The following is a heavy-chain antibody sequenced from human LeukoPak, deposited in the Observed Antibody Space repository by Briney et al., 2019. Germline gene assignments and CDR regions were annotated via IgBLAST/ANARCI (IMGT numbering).Heavy chain of an antibody. CDR3: ARFLLYCSSTSCYVGAFDI. J-gene: IGHJ3*02. Sequence: GGSLRLSCAASGFTFSRNSMTWVRQAPGKGLEWVSSISTSSSYIYYADSVKGRFTISRDNAKNSLYLQMNSLRAEDTAVYYCARFLLYCSSTSCYVGAFDIWGQGTMVTVSS. D-gene: IGHD2-2*01. V-gene: IGHV3-21*01. CDR2: ISTSSSYI. CDR1: GFTFSRNS.